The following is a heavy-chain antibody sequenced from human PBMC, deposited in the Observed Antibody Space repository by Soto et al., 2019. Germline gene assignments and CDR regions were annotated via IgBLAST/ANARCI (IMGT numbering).Heavy chain of an antibody. V-gene: IGHV4-30-2*01. CDR1: CGSISSGGYS. CDR3: ARAPGDYFDY. Sequence: SETLSLTCAVSCGSISSGGYSWSWIRQPPGKGLEWIGYIYHSGSTYYNPSLKSRVTISVDRSKNQFSLKLSSVTAADTAVYYCARAPGDYFDYWGQGTLVTVSS. CDR2: IYHSGST. J-gene: IGHJ4*02.